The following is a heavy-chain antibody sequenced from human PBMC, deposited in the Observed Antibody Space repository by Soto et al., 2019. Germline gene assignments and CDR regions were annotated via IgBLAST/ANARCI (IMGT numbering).Heavy chain of an antibody. CDR3: ARGTDWRKLRSGHGWFDP. J-gene: IGHJ5*02. CDR2: IYYSGST. CDR1: GGSISSGGYY. D-gene: IGHD3-16*01. V-gene: IGHV4-31*03. Sequence: PSETLSLTCTVSGGSISSGGYYWSWIRQHPGKGLEWIGYIYYSGSTYYNPSLKSRVTISVDTSKNQFSLKLSSVTAADTAVYYCARGTDWRKLRSGHGWFDPWGQGTLVTVSS.